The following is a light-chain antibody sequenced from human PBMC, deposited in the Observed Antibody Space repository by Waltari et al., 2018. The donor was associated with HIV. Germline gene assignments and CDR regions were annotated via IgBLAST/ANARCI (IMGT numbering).Light chain of an antibody. CDR1: TLGGKS. CDR3: QVWDSSSNHVV. Sequence: SYVLTQPPSVSVAPGKTARITCEGATLGGKSLHWYQEKAGHAPVLVIYYDNDRPSGIPGRFSGFNSGNTATLTISGVEAGDEADYYCQVWDSSSNHVVFGGGTKLTAL. V-gene: IGLV3-21*04. J-gene: IGLJ3*02. CDR2: YDN.